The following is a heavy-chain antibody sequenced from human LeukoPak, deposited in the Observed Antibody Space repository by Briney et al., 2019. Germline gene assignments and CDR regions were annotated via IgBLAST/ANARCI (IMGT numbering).Heavy chain of an antibody. D-gene: IGHD3-9*01. V-gene: IGHV4-39*01. CDR3: ARQYFTYYNILTGYPDY. CDR1: GGSISSSSYD. CDR2: IYYSGST. J-gene: IGHJ4*02. Sequence: SETLSLTCTVSGGSISSSSYDWGWIRQPPGKGLEWIGSIYYSGSTYYNPSLKSRVTISVDTSKNQFSLKLSSVTAADTAVYYCARQYFTYYNILTGYPDYWGQGTLVTVSS.